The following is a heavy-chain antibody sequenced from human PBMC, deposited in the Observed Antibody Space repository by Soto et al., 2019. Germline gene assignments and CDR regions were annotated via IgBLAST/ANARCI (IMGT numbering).Heavy chain of an antibody. CDR1: GFTFSSYA. Sequence: GGSLGLSCAASGFTFSSYAMHWVRQSPGKGLEWVAVISYDGSNKYYADSVKGRFTISRDNSKNTLYLQMNSLRAEDTAVYYCAREEMATIVGYYYYGMDVWGQGTTVTVSS. V-gene: IGHV3-30-3*01. CDR3: AREEMATIVGYYYYGMDV. J-gene: IGHJ6*02. CDR2: ISYDGSNK. D-gene: IGHD5-12*01.